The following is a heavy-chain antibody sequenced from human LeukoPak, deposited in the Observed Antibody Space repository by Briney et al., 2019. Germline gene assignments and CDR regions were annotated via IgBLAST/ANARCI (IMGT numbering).Heavy chain of an antibody. D-gene: IGHD2-21*01. V-gene: IGHV3-7*01. CDR3: ARSYCGGDCFYGMDV. CDR2: IKQDGSEK. CDR1: GFTFSSYW. J-gene: IGHJ6*02. Sequence: GGSLRLSCAASGFTFSSYWMSWVRQAPGKGLEWVANIKQDGSEKYYVDSVKGRFTISRDNAKNSLYLQMNSLRAEDTAVYYCARSYCGGDCFYGMDVWGQGTTVTVSS.